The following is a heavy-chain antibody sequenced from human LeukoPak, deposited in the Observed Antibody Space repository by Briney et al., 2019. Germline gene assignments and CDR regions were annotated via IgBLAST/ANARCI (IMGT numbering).Heavy chain of an antibody. V-gene: IGHV4-34*01. J-gene: IGHJ4*02. CDR3: ARDYGGNPGGFDY. CDR1: GGSFRGYD. D-gene: IGHD4-23*01. CDR2: INHSGST. Sequence: PSETLSLTGAVYGGSFRGYDWSWIRQPPGKGLEWIGEINHSGSTNYNPSLKSRVTISVDTSKNQFSLKLSSVTAADTAVYYCARDYGGNPGGFDYWGQGTLVTVSS.